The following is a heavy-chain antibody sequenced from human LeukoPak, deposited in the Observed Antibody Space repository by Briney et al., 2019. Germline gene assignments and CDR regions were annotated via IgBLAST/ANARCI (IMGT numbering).Heavy chain of an antibody. D-gene: IGHD3-3*01. J-gene: IGHJ3*02. CDR1: GYSISSGYY. CDR2: IYHSGST. Sequence: PSETLSLTCAVSGYSISSGYYWGWIRQPPGKGLEWIGSIYHSGSTYYNPSLKSRVTISVDTSKNQFSLKLSSVTAADTAVYYCARHGHNFWSGYPGRDAFDIWGQGTMVTASS. V-gene: IGHV4-38-2*01. CDR3: ARHGHNFWSGYPGRDAFDI.